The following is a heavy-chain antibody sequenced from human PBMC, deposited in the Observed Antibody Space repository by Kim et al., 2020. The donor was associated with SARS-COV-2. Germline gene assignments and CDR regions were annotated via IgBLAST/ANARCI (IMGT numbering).Heavy chain of an antibody. D-gene: IGHD1-7*01. J-gene: IGHJ6*02. CDR2: IYYSGKS. V-gene: IGHV4-39*01. CDR3: ARQLELYYFFYYGLDV. Sequence: SETLSLTCTVSGDSLNSNGYYWGWIRQPPGKGLEWIGSIYYSGKSYYNPSLSSRVTMSIHTSKSQFSLNLSSVTAADTAIYYCARQLELYYFFYYGLDVWGLGTTVTVSS. CDR1: GDSLNSNGYY.